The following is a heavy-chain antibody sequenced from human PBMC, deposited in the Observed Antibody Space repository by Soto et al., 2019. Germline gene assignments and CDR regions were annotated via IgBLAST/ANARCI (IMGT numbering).Heavy chain of an antibody. V-gene: IGHV3-48*02. Sequence: EVQLVESGGGLIQPGGSLRVSCAASGFPFRTYAMNWVRQAPGKGLEWVSYIKHNSDTIYYADSVKGRFTISRDNAKNSLYLQMNSLRDEDTAVYYCVRDRGYTGYDLEYWGQGTLVTVSS. CDR2: IKHNSDTI. J-gene: IGHJ4*02. D-gene: IGHD5-12*01. CDR3: VRDRGYTGYDLEY. CDR1: GFPFRTYA.